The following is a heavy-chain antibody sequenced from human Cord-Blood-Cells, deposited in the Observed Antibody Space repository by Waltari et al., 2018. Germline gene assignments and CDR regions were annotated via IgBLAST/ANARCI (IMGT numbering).Heavy chain of an antibody. CDR1: GYSISSGYY. CDR3: ARDRIVGATTGSRYFDY. D-gene: IGHD1-26*01. CDR2: IYHSGST. Sequence: QVQLPESGPGLVKPSETLSLTCAVPGYSISSGYYWGWIRQPPGKGLEWIGSIYHSGSTYYNPSLKSRVTISVDTSKNQFSLKLSSVTAADTAVYYCARDRIVGATTGSRYFDYWGQGTLVTVSS. J-gene: IGHJ4*02. V-gene: IGHV4-38-2*02.